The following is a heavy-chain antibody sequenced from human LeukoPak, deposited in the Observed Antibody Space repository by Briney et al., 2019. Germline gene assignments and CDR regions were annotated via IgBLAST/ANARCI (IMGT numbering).Heavy chain of an antibody. CDR2: FDPEDGET. CDR1: GYTLTELS. Sequence: ASVKVSCKVSGYTLTELSMHWVRQAPGKGLEWMGGFDPEDGETIYAQKFQGRVTMTEDTSTDTAYVELSNLRSEDTAVYYCATARSAGVVRGVIRYFDYWGQGTLVTVSS. CDR3: ATARSAGVVRGVIRYFDY. D-gene: IGHD3-10*01. V-gene: IGHV1-24*01. J-gene: IGHJ4*02.